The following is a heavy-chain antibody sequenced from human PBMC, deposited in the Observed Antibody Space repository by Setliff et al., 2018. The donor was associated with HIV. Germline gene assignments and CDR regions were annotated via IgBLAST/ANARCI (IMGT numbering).Heavy chain of an antibody. CDR3: AIPLSSGGDH. J-gene: IGHJ5*02. D-gene: IGHD6-19*01. Sequence: ASVKVSCKASGYTFTGHDIHWVRQAPGQGLEWMGWINRNSGGTNAAQRFQDRVTMTRDTSISTAYMELSRLRSDDTAVYYCAIPLSSGGDHWGQGALVTVSS. CDR2: INRNSGGT. CDR1: GYTFTGHD. V-gene: IGHV1-2*02.